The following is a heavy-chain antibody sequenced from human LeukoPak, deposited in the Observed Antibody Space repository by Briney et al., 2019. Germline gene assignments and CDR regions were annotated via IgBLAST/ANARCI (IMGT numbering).Heavy chain of an antibody. V-gene: IGHV4-30-2*01. CDR3: ASSDTAMVRGGMDV. D-gene: IGHD5-18*01. J-gene: IGHJ6*02. Sequence: PSETLSLTCAVSGGSISSGGYSWSWIRQPPGKGLEWIGYIYHSGSTYYNPSLKSRVTISVDRSKNQFSLKLSSVSAADTAVYYCASSDTAMVRGGMDVWGQGTTVTVSS. CDR2: IYHSGST. CDR1: GGSISSGGYS.